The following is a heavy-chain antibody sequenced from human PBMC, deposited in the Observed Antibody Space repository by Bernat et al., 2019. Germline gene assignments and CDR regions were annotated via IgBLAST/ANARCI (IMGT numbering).Heavy chain of an antibody. D-gene: IGHD3-3*01. CDR2: ISGSGGST. CDR1: GFTFSSYA. V-gene: IGHV3-23*01. Sequence: EVQLLESGGGLVQPGGSLRLSCAASGFTFSSYAMSWVRQAPGKGLEWVSAISGSGGSTYYADSVKGWFTISRDNSKNTLYLQMNSLRAEDMAVYYCAKDPYYDFWSGFWGQGTLVTVSS. J-gene: IGHJ4*02. CDR3: AKDPYYDFWSGF.